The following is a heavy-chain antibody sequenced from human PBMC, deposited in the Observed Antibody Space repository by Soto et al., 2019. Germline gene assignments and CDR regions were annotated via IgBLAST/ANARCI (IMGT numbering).Heavy chain of an antibody. Sequence: GESLTISCKGSGYSFSIYWIGWVRQIPGKGLEWMGIIYPGYSDTRYSPSFQGQVTISADKSISTAYLQWSSLKASDTAMYYCARATSLYYGMDVWGQGTTGTVSS. D-gene: IGHD1-26*01. CDR2: IYPGYSDT. CDR3: ARATSLYYGMDV. CDR1: GYSFSIYW. J-gene: IGHJ6*02. V-gene: IGHV5-51*01.